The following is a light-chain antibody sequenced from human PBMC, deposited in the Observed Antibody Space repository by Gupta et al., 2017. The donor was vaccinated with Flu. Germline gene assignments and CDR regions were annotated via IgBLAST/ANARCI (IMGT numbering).Light chain of an antibody. V-gene: IGKV3-11*01. Sequence: PANLSWSPGERATLSCRASQSVSSYLAWYQQRPGQAPRLLIYEASNRAIGIPARFSGSGSGTEFTLTISSLEPEDFAVYYCQQRSNWPLTFGGGTKVEIK. CDR1: QSVSSY. J-gene: IGKJ4*01. CDR3: QQRSNWPLT. CDR2: EAS.